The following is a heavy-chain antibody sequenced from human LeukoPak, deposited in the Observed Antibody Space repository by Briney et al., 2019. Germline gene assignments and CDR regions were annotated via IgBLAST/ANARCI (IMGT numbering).Heavy chain of an antibody. V-gene: IGHV1-69*13. CDR2: IIPIFGTA. J-gene: IGHJ4*02. D-gene: IGHD2-15*01. CDR3: ARVGGTLPDCSGGICPIDY. Sequence: ASVKVSCKASGGTFSSYAISWVRQAPGQGLEWMGGIIPIFGTANYAQKFQGRVTITADESTSTAYMELRSLRSDDTAVYYCARVGGTLPDCSGGICPIDYWGQGTLVTVSS. CDR1: GGTFSSYA.